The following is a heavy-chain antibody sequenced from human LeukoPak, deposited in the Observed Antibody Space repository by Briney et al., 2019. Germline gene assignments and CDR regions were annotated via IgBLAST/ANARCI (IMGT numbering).Heavy chain of an antibody. Sequence: PSETLSLTCAVYGGSFSGYYWSWIRQPPGKGLEWIGEINHSGSTNYNPSLKSRVTISVDTSKNQFSLKLSSVTAADTAVYYCARGRGSRCNDYWGQGTLVTVSS. CDR3: ARGRGSRCNDY. D-gene: IGHD6-19*01. CDR2: INHSGST. CDR1: GGSFSGYY. V-gene: IGHV4-34*01. J-gene: IGHJ4*02.